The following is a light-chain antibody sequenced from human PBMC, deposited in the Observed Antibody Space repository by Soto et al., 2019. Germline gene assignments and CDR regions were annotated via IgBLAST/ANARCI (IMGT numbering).Light chain of an antibody. CDR2: GAS. Sequence: EIVLTQSPGTLSLSPGERATLSCRASQSVSSSYLAWYQQKPGQAPRLLIYGASSRATGIPDRFSGSGSGTDFTLTLSRLEPEDFAVDYCQQYGRSPMTFGQGTKVEIK. CDR1: QSVSSSY. V-gene: IGKV3-20*01. CDR3: QQYGRSPMT. J-gene: IGKJ1*01.